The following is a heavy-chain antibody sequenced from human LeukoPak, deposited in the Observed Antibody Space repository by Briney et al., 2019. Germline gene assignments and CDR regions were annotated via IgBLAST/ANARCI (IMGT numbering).Heavy chain of an antibody. V-gene: IGHV4-38-2*02. Sequence: SETLSLTCTVSGLSISSGYYWGWIRQPPGEGLEWIGSIYHSGNTYYNPSLKSRVTISVDTSKNQFSLKLNSVTAADTAVFYCAANSADYNTLGSSYKVWGQGTLVTVSS. J-gene: IGHJ4*02. D-gene: IGHD3-10*01. CDR3: AANSADYNTLGSSYKV. CDR2: IYHSGNT. CDR1: GLSISSGYY.